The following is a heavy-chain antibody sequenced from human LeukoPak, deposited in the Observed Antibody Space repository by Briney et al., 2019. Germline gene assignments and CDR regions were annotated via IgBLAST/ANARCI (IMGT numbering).Heavy chain of an antibody. CDR1: GGSISSGGYS. D-gene: IGHD3-10*01. CDR3: ARDPGNYYGSGTYTGYMDV. J-gene: IGHJ6*03. V-gene: IGHV4-30-4*07. CDR2: IYYSGST. Sequence: SETLSLTCAVSGGSISSGGYSWSWIRQPPGKGLEWIGYIYYSGSTYYNPSLKSRVTISVDTSKNQFSLKLSSVTAADTAVYYCARDPGNYYGSGTYTGYMDVWGKGTTVTVSS.